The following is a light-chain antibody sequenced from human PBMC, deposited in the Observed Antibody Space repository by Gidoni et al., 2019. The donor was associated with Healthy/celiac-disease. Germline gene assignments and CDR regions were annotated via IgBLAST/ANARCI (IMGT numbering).Light chain of an antibody. CDR3: QQYNNWPPLA. CDR1: QSVRSN. J-gene: IGKJ4*01. CDR2: GAS. Sequence: ERVMTQSPATLSVSPGERATLSCRASQSVRSNLAWYQQKPGQAPRLRIYGASTRATGTPARLSGSGSGTEFTLTISSLQSEDFAVDYCQQYNNWPPLAFXGXTKVEIK. V-gene: IGKV3-15*01.